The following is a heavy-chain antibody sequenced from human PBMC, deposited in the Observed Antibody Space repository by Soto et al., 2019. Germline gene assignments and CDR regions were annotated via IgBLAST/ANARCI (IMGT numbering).Heavy chain of an antibody. V-gene: IGHV1-69*13. J-gene: IGHJ3*02. Sequence: AASLKVSCKATGGTFSSYAISWVRQAPGQELEWMGGIIPIFGTANYAQKFQGRVTSSADESTSTAYMELSSLRSEETAVYYCAIASRGTRVYAIYDAFDIWGHGTMDTVSS. CDR3: AIASRGTRVYAIYDAFDI. CDR2: IIPIFGTA. D-gene: IGHD2-8*01. CDR1: GGTFSSYA.